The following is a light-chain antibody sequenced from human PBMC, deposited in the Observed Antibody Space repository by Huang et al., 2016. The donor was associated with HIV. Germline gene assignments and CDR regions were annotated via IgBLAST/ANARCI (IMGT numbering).Light chain of an antibody. Sequence: DVVMTQSPLSLPVTLGQPASISCRSSQSLVHSDGNTYLSWFQQSPGRAPRRLIYKVSNRDAGVPDRFSGSGSGTDFTLKISRVEAEDVGVYYCMQNAHWPPTFGQGTKVEIK. CDR2: KVS. CDR1: QSLVHSDGNTY. CDR3: MQNAHWPPT. J-gene: IGKJ1*01. V-gene: IGKV2-30*02.